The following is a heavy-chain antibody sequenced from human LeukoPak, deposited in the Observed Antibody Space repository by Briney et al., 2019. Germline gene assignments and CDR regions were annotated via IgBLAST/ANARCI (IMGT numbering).Heavy chain of an antibody. J-gene: IGHJ3*01. CDR1: GFTFSKYG. V-gene: IGHV3-30*18. D-gene: IGHD3-22*01. CDR3: AKDLAVVPGLDAFDV. Sequence: PGGSLRLSCAASGFTFSKYGIHWVRQAPGKGLEWVALISFDNSCKNYADSVKGRFIISRDNSKNTVYLQMNSLRAEDTAVYYCAKDLAVVPGLDAFDVWGQGTKVTVSS. CDR2: ISFDNSCK.